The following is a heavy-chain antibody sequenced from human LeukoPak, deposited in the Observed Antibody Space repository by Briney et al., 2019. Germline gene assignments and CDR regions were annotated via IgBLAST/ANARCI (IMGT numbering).Heavy chain of an antibody. D-gene: IGHD5-24*01. CDR2: IYNSGST. CDR1: GGSLRRTGYY. V-gene: IGHV4-61*08. CDR3: AKSWRPRRWPDSFDP. J-gene: IGHJ5*02. Sequence: SETLSLTCTVSGGSLRRTGYYWSWIRQPPGKGLEWIGYIYNSGSTNHNPSLRSRVTISVDTSKNQFSLKLSSVTAADTAVYYCAKSWRPRRWPDSFDPWGQGTLVTVSS.